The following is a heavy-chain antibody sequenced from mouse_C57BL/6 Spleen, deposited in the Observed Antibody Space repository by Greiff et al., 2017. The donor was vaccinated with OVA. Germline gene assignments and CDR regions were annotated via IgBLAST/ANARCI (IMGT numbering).Heavy chain of an antibody. CDR3: AREDGLYWYFDV. D-gene: IGHD2-3*01. J-gene: IGHJ1*03. CDR1: GFTFSDYY. Sequence: EVHLVESEGGLVQPGSSMKLSCTASGFTFSDYYMAWVRQVPEKGLEWVANINYDGSSNYYLDSLKSRFIISRDNAKNILYLQMSSLKSEDTATYYCAREDGLYWYFDVWGTGTTVTGSS. V-gene: IGHV5-16*01. CDR2: INYDGSSN.